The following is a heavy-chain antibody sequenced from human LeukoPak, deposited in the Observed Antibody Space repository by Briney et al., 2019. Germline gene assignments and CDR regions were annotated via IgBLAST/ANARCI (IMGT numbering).Heavy chain of an antibody. D-gene: IGHD3-16*02. Sequence: SGGSLRLSCAASGFTFSSYAMSWVRQAPGKGLEWVSAISGSGGSTYYADSVKGRFTISRDNSKNTLYLQMNSLRAEDTAVYYCAKGALMITFGGVIPEFDYWGQGTLVTVSS. CDR2: ISGSGGST. CDR1: GFTFSSYA. CDR3: AKGALMITFGGVIPEFDY. J-gene: IGHJ4*02. V-gene: IGHV3-23*01.